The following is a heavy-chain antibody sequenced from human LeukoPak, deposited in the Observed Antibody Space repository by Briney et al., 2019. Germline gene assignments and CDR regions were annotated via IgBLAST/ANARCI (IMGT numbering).Heavy chain of an antibody. CDR1: GGSISGYY. D-gene: IGHD3-3*01. Sequence: SETLSLTCSVSGGSISGYYWSWIRQLPGERLEWIGFVYHNGRTTYNPSLESRVTISVDTSRNQVSLNLRFVTAADTALYYCARNYDFWSGYLDYWGQGTLVTVSS. J-gene: IGHJ4*02. CDR3: ARNYDFWSGYLDY. V-gene: IGHV4-59*01. CDR2: VYHNGRT.